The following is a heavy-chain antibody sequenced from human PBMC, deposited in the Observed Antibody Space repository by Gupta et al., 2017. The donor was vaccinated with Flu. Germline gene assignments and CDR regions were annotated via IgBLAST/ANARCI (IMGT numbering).Heavy chain of an antibody. V-gene: IGHV3-30*18. D-gene: IGHD4-4*01. CDR3: AKQTYSFDAFDF. J-gene: IGHJ3*01. CDR1: GFTFRSFG. Sequence: QVQLVESGGGVVHPGRSLRLSCAASGFTFRSFGMHWVRQAPGQGLEWVALISFDGSNKYYADSVKGRFTSSRDNSKNTLYLQMTSLTPEDTAVYYCAKQTYSFDAFDFWGQGTVVTVSS. CDR2: ISFDGSNK.